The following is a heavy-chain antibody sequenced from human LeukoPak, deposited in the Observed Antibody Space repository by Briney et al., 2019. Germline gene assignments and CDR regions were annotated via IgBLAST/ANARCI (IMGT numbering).Heavy chain of an antibody. CDR2: ISRSSSTI. Sequence: GGSLRLSCAASGFTFSSHRMTWVRQAPGKGLEWVSYISRSSSTIYYADSVKGRFTISRDNAKNSLYLQLNSLRAEDTAVYYCARDIVGATDYWGQGTLVTVSS. D-gene: IGHD1-26*01. J-gene: IGHJ4*02. V-gene: IGHV3-48*01. CDR3: ARDIVGATDY. CDR1: GFTFSSHR.